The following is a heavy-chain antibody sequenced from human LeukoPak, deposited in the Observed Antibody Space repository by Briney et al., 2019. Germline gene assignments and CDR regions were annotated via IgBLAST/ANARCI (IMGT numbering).Heavy chain of an antibody. CDR1: GFTFSDYY. V-gene: IGHV3-11*06. D-gene: IGHD6-13*01. CDR3: ARDGYSSTWYWFDY. Sequence: KPGGSLRLSCAASGFTFSDYYMSWLRQAPGKGLEWVSYISSSSSYTNYADSVKVRFTISRDNAKNSLYLQRNSLRAEDTTVYYCARDGYSSTWYWFDYGGQGTLFPVSS. J-gene: IGHJ4*02. CDR2: ISSSSSYT.